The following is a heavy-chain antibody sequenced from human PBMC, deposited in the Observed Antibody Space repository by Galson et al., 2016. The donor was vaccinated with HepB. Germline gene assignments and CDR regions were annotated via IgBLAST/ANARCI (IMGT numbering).Heavy chain of an antibody. V-gene: IGHV3-33*01. D-gene: IGHD2-21*01. Sequence: SLRLSCAASGFTFFTYGMHWVRQAPGKGLEWVAVIWYDGINKYCADSVKGRFTISRDNSKNTLYLQMNSLRAEDTAVYYCARGGTYCGGDCYYYMDVWGKGTTVTVSS. CDR3: ARGGTYCGGDCYYYMDV. CDR1: GFTFFTYG. J-gene: IGHJ6*03. CDR2: IWYDGINK.